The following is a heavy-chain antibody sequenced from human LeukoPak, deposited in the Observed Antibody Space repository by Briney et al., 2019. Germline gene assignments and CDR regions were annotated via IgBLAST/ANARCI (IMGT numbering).Heavy chain of an antibody. CDR1: GFTFSSYS. V-gene: IGHV3-53*01. Sequence: PGGSLRLSCAASGFTFSSYSMNWVRQAPGKGLEWVSVIYSGGSTYYADSVKGRFTISRDNSKNTLYLQMNSLRAEDTAVYYCAGTYYYDSSGYSAFDIWGQGTMVTVSS. CDR3: AGTYYYDSSGYSAFDI. D-gene: IGHD3-22*01. CDR2: IYSGGST. J-gene: IGHJ3*02.